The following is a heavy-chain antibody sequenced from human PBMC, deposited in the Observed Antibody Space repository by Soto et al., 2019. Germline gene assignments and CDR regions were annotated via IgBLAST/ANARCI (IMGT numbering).Heavy chain of an antibody. CDR3: ARVYYGDYAGAFDI. CDR2: FYSGGST. Sequence: GGSLRLSCAASGFTVSSNYMSWVRQAPGKGLEWVSVFYSGGSTYYADSVKGRFTISRDNSKNTLYLQMNSLRAEDTAVYYCARVYYGDYAGAFDIWGQGTMVTVSS. D-gene: IGHD4-17*01. V-gene: IGHV3-66*01. CDR1: GFTVSSNY. J-gene: IGHJ3*02.